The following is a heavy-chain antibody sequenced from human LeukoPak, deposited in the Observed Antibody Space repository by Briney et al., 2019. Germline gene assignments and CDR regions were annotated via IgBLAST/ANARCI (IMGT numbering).Heavy chain of an antibody. J-gene: IGHJ4*02. CDR2: IHYSGST. V-gene: IGHV4-59*12. CDR3: ARVDLAVFRF. D-gene: IGHD3/OR15-3a*01. CDR1: GVSISNYY. Sequence: SETLSLTCTVSGVSISNYYWSWIRQPPGKGLEWIGYIHYSGSTSYNPSLKSRVTISVDTSKKQFSLKLSSVTAADTAVYYCARVDLAVFRFWGQGTLVTVSS.